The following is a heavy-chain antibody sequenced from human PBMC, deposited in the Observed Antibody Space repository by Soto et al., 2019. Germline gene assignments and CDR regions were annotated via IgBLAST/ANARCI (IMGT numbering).Heavy chain of an antibody. V-gene: IGHV1-69*12. CDR2: IIPIFGTA. CDR3: XXXXXXXXXXXXDP. J-gene: IGHJ5*02. CDR1: GGTFSSYA. Sequence: QVQLVQSGAEVKKPGSSVKVSCKASGGTFSSYAISXXXXXXXXXXXWMGGIIPIFGTANYAQKFQGRVTITADESTXXXXXXXXXXXXXXXXXXXXXXXXXXXXXXXXDPWGQGTLVTVSS.